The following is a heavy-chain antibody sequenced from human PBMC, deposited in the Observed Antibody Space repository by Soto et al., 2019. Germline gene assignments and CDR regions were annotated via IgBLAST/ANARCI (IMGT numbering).Heavy chain of an antibody. V-gene: IGHV3-23*01. J-gene: IGHJ6*03. CDR1: GFTFSSYA. CDR3: AKDGHKNGKIWFGELSYYYYYMDV. CDR2: ISGSGGST. D-gene: IGHD3-10*01. Sequence: HPGGSLRLSCAASGFTFSSYAMSWVRQAPGKGLEWVSAISGSGGSTYYADSVKGRFTISRDNSKNTLYLQMNSLRAEDTAVYYCAKDGHKNGKIWFGELSYYYYYMDVWGKGTTVTVSS.